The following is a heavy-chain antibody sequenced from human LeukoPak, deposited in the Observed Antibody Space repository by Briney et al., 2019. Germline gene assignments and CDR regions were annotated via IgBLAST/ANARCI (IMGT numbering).Heavy chain of an antibody. CDR3: AQQVGYCSSGSCYFTY. J-gene: IGHJ1*01. V-gene: IGHV3-23*01. CDR1: VFSFNTYP. Sequence: PGGFLRLSCAASVFSFNTYPMSWVRHAPWKGREWILGISNTGGSTYYADSVKGRFTISRDKSKNTLSLQMNSLRAEDTAVYYCAQQVGYCSSGSCYFTYWGQGTLVTVSS. D-gene: IGHD2-15*01. CDR2: ISNTGGST.